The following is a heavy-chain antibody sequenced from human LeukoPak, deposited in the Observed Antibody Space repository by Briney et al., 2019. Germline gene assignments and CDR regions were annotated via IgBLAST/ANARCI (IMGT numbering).Heavy chain of an antibody. J-gene: IGHJ4*02. CDR3: MHSTDPSIDY. CDR1: GFTFSSYA. D-gene: IGHD2-21*02. V-gene: IGHV3-23*01. CDR2: ISGSGGST. Sequence: GGALRLSCAASGFTFSSYAMSWVGQAPGKGVEWVSAISGSGGSTYYADSVKGGVTISRDNSKNTLYLQMNSLRAEDTAVYYCMHSTDPSIDYWGQGTLVTVSS.